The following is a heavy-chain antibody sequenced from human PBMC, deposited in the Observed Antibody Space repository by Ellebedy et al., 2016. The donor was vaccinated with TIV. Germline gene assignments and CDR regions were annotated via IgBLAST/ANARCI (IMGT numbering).Heavy chain of an antibody. CDR1: GYTFTGYY. Sequence: ASVKVSXKASGYTFTGYYMHWVRQAPGQGLEWMGWINPNTGGTNYAQKFQGRVTMTRDTSISTAYMELTRLKSDDTAVYYCARARRIVLIPAAIGYYFDFWGQGTLVTVSS. D-gene: IGHD2-2*01. CDR2: INPNTGGT. CDR3: ARARRIVLIPAAIGYYFDF. V-gene: IGHV1-2*02. J-gene: IGHJ4*02.